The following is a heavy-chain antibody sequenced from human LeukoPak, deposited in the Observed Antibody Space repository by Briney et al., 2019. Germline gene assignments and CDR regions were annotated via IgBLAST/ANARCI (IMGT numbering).Heavy chain of an antibody. Sequence: SETLSLTCTVSGGSLSSYYWSWIRQSAGKGLEWIGRIYTSGSTNYNPSLNSRVTMSVDTSNNQFSLKLSSVTAADTAVYYCARHRGVRQYYYDSSGYYYVGYWGQGTLVTVSS. V-gene: IGHV4-4*07. CDR1: GGSLSSYY. D-gene: IGHD3-22*01. CDR3: ARHRGVRQYYYDSSGYYYVGY. J-gene: IGHJ4*02. CDR2: IYTSGST.